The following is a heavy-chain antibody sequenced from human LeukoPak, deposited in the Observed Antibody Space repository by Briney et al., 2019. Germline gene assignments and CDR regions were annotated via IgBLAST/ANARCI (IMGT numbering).Heavy chain of an antibody. CDR3: ARVAPLYSSSWELFDY. V-gene: IGHV4-30-4*08. D-gene: IGHD6-13*01. CDR2: IYYSGST. J-gene: IGHJ4*02. Sequence: SETLSLTCTVSGGSISSGDYYWSWIRQPPGKGLEWIGYIYYSGSTYYNPSLKSRVTISVDTSKNQFSLKLSSVTAADTAVYYCARVAPLYSSSWELFDYWGQGTLVTVSS. CDR1: GGSISSGDYY.